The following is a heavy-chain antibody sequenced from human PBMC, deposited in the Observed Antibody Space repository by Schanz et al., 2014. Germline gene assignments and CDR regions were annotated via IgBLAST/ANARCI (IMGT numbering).Heavy chain of an antibody. Sequence: EVQLVESGGGLVQPGGSLRLSCAASGFTFNDYWMHWVRQAPGKGLVWVSRINSDGRSTNYADSVKGRFSISRDNSKNTVYLQMNSLRDEDTALYYCAKDLNRVATAPQSWGQGTRVTVS. CDR3: AKDLNRVATAPQS. V-gene: IGHV3-74*01. D-gene: IGHD5-12*01. J-gene: IGHJ5*02. CDR2: INSDGRST. CDR1: GFTFNDYW.